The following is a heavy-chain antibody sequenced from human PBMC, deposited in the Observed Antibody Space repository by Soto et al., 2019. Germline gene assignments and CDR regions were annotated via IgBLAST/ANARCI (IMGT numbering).Heavy chain of an antibody. Sequence: QVQLVQSVAEVKKPGSSVNGSCKASGGTFSSYTISWVRHAPGQGLEWMGRIIPILGIANYAQKFQGRVTITADKSTSTAYIELSSLRPEDTAVYYCASPGGYIVATIEGAFDYWGQGTLVTVSS. V-gene: IGHV1-69*02. CDR3: ASPGGYIVATIEGAFDY. CDR1: GGTFSSYT. J-gene: IGHJ4*02. CDR2: IIPILGIA. D-gene: IGHD5-12*01.